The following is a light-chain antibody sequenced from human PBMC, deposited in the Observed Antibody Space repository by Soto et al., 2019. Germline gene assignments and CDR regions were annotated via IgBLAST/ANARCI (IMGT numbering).Light chain of an antibody. V-gene: IGKV1-39*01. CDR1: QSISSY. Sequence: DIQMTQSPSSLSASVGYRVTITCRASQSISSYLNWYQQKPGKVPKLLIYAASNLQSGVPSRFSGSGSGTDFTLTISSLQPEDFATYFCQQSYSTPPWTFGQGTKVDIK. CDR2: AAS. J-gene: IGKJ1*01. CDR3: QQSYSTPPWT.